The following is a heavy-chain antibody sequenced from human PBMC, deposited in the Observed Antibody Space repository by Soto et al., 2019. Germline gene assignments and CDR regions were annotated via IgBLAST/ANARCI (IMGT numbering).Heavy chain of an antibody. V-gene: IGHV5-51*01. CDR2: IYPGDSDT. CDR3: XSAHQQQLGRVYYDMDV. D-gene: IGHD6-13*01. CDR1: GYSFTSYW. J-gene: IGHJ6*02. Sequence: GESLKISCKGSGYSFTSYWIGWVRQMPGKGLEWMGIIYPGDSDTRYSPSFQGQVTISADKSISTAYLQWSSLKASDTAMYYCXSAHQQQLGRVYYDMDVWGQGTTVTVSS.